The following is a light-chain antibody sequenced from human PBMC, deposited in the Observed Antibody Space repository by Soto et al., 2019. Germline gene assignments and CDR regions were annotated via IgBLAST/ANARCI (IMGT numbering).Light chain of an antibody. CDR1: QDIGNY. Sequence: DIQMTQSPSSLSASVGDRVTIACQANQDIGNYLNWYQQKPGKAPRLLIYDASNLEIGVPSRFSGSGSGTDFTFTISNLQPEDIATYYCQQYDTLPPYTFGRGTKVDIK. V-gene: IGKV1-33*01. CDR3: QQYDTLPPYT. J-gene: IGKJ2*01. CDR2: DAS.